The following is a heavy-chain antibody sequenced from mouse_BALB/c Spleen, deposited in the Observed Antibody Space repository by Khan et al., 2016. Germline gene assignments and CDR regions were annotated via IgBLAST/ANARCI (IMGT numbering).Heavy chain of an antibody. Sequence: EVQLEESGGGLVQPKGSLKLSCAASGFTFNTYAMNWVRQAPGKGLEWVARIRSKSNNYATYYADSVKARFTISRDDSQSMLYLQMNNLKPEDTARYDCERHDDGSYDGVDDVGQGKTVSGSS. V-gene: IGHV10-1*02. CDR2: IRSKSNNYAT. CDR1: GFTFNTYA. J-gene: IGHJ4*01. CDR3: ERHDDGSYDGVDD. D-gene: IGHD1-1*02.